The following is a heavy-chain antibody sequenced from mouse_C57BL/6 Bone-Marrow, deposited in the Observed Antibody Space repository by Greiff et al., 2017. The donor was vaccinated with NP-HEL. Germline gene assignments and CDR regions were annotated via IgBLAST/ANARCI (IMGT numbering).Heavy chain of an antibody. V-gene: IGHV5-15*01. Sequence: EVQGVESGGGLVQPGGSLKLSCAASGFTFSYYGMAWVRQAPRKGPEWVAFISNLAYSIYYADTVTGRFTISRENAKNTLYLEMSSLRSEDTAMYYCARHVGPYAMDYWGQGTSVTVSS. CDR2: ISNLAYSI. CDR1: GFTFSYYG. CDR3: ARHVGPYAMDY. J-gene: IGHJ4*01.